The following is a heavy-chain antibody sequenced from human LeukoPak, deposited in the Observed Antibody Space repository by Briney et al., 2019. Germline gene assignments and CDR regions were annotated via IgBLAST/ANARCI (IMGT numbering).Heavy chain of an antibody. Sequence: SQTLSLTSALSGDRVSSNSAAWNWVRQSPSRGLEWLGSTYYRSKWYNDYAVSVKSRITINPDTSKIQFSLQLKSVTPEDTAVYDCARVVLWAGTSLFDYWGQGTLVTVSS. CDR2: TYYRSKWYN. J-gene: IGHJ4*02. CDR3: ARVVLWAGTSLFDY. CDR1: GDRVSSNSAA. V-gene: IGHV6-1*01. D-gene: IGHD2-2*01.